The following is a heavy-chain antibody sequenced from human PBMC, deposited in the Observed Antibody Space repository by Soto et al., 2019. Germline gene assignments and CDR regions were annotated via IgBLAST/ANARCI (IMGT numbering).Heavy chain of an antibody. CDR1: GFDFKTYG. V-gene: IGHV3-33*01. D-gene: IGHD1-20*01. J-gene: IGHJ4*02. CDR3: VRTACVINNCSYRGVR. CDR2: IGFDGTNI. Sequence: QGQLVESGGGVVQPGRSLRLSCVASGFDFKTYGMNWVRQAPGKGLEWVAVIGFDGTNIHYSDSVRGRFSISRDNSENTVSLQMNSLRVEYTALYYCVRTACVINNCSYRGVRWGQGTLVTV.